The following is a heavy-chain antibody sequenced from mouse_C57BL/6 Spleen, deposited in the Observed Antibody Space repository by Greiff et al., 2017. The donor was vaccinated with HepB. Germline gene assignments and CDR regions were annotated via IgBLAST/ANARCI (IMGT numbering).Heavy chain of an antibody. CDR2: IYPGDGDT. V-gene: IGHV1-80*01. J-gene: IGHJ1*03. D-gene: IGHD1-1*01. CDR3: AREVVAYERYFDV. Sequence: QVQLQQSGAELVKPGASVKISCKASGYAFSSYWMNWVKQRPGKGLEWIGQIYPGDGDTNYNGKFKGKATLTADKSSSTAYMQLSSLTSEDSAVYFCAREVVAYERYFDVWGTGTTVTVSS. CDR1: GYAFSSYW.